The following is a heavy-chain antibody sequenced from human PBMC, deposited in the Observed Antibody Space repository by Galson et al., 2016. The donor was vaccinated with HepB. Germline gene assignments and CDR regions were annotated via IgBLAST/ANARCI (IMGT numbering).Heavy chain of an antibody. Sequence: SVKVSCKASGSMFTSYFLHWVRQAPGQGLEWMGIINPSGHNTSYAQKFQGRVTMTRDTSTSTVYMELSSLKSEDTAVYYCVSRTTVTTAFDIWGQGTMVTVSS. CDR3: VSRTTVTTAFDI. D-gene: IGHD4-17*01. J-gene: IGHJ3*02. CDR2: INPSGHNT. V-gene: IGHV1-46*01. CDR1: GSMFTSYF.